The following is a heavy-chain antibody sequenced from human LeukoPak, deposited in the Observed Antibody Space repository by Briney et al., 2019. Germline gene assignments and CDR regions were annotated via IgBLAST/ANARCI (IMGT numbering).Heavy chain of an antibody. CDR2: INPNSGGT. J-gene: IGHJ4*02. Sequence: ASVKVSCKASGYTFTSYYMHWVRRAPGQGLEWMGWINPNSGGTNYAQKFQGRVTMTRDTSISTAYMELSRLRSDDTAVYYCARARHGDYYFDYWGQGTLVTVSS. CDR1: GYTFTSYY. V-gene: IGHV1-2*02. CDR3: ARARHGDYYFDY. D-gene: IGHD4-17*01.